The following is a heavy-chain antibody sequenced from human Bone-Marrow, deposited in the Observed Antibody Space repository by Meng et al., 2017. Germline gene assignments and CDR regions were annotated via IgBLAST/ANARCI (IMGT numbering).Heavy chain of an antibody. J-gene: IGHJ4*02. V-gene: IGHV3-74*01. CDR3: ARFTPFDY. CDR1: GFTFSSYW. CDR2: INTDGSST. Sequence: EGQLVESGGALVQPGGSLSLSCTASGFTFSSYWMHWVRQAPGKGPVWVSRINTDGSSTDYADSVKGRFTISRDNAKNTLYLQMNSLRAEDTAMYYCARFTPFDYWGQGTLVTVSS.